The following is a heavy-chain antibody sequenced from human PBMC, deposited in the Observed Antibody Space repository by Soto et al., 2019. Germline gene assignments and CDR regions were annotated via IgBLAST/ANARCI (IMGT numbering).Heavy chain of an antibody. D-gene: IGHD2-8*01. Sequence: GGSLRLSCTASGFTFVDYAMSWFRQAPGKGLEWVSGLSDSGGSIYYADSVKGRFTISRDNSMNTLYLQMNTLRAEDTAVYYWAKVPSPWYAGFFDLWGKGPLVTVSS. CDR1: GFTFVDYA. J-gene: IGHJ4*02. CDR2: LSDSGGSI. V-gene: IGHV3-23*01. CDR3: AKVPSPWYAGFFDL.